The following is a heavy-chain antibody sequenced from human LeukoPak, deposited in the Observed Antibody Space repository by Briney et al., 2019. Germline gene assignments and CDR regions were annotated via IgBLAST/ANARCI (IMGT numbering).Heavy chain of an antibody. D-gene: IGHD3-22*01. Sequence: ASVKVSCKASGYTFTSYDINWVRQATGQGLEWMGWMNPNSGNTGYAQKLQGRVTITRNTSISTAYMELSSLRSDDTAVYYCARGSYYDSSGYYVGALFDPWGQGTLVTVSS. V-gene: IGHV1-8*03. CDR3: ARGSYYDSSGYYVGALFDP. CDR2: MNPNSGNT. CDR1: GYTFTSYD. J-gene: IGHJ5*02.